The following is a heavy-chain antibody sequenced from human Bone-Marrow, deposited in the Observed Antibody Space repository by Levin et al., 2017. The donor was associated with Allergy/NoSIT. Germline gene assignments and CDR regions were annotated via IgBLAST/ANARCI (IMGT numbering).Heavy chain of an antibody. V-gene: IGHV3-30*18. CDR1: GFTFSHYA. J-gene: IGHJ4*02. CDR2: ISYDGTNI. Sequence: GGSLRLSCAASGFTFSHYAMHWVRQAPGKGLEWVAVISYDGTNIYYGDSVKGRFTISRDDSKNTLFLQMDSLRPEDTAMYSCAKVSEDAAKLGLNYLDSWGQGTLVTVSS. CDR3: AKVSEDAAKLGLNYLDS. D-gene: IGHD5-18*01.